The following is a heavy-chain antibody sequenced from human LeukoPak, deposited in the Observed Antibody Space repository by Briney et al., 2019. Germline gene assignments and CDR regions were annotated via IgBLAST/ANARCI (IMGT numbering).Heavy chain of an antibody. J-gene: IGHJ6*02. CDR1: GFTFSSYS. Sequence: PGGSLRLSCAASGFTFSSYSMNWARQAPGKGLEWVSSISSSSSYIYYADSVKGRFTISRDNAKNSLYLQMNSLRAEDTAVYYCATGISGPQGYYYGMDVWGQGTTVTVSS. D-gene: IGHD3-10*01. CDR3: ATGISGPQGYYYGMDV. CDR2: ISSSSSYI. V-gene: IGHV3-21*01.